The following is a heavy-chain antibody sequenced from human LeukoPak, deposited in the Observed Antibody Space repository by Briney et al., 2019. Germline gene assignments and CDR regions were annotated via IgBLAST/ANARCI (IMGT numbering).Heavy chain of an antibody. CDR1: GYTFTSYG. CDR2: ISAYNGNT. Sequence: ASVKVSCKASGYTFTSYGISWVRQAPGQGLEWMGWISAYNGNTNYAQKFQGRVTMTRDTSISTAYMELSRLRSDDTAVYYCARETSTPYCSSTSCHPENYFDYWGQGTLATVSS. CDR3: ARETSTPYCSSTSCHPENYFDY. J-gene: IGHJ4*02. D-gene: IGHD2-2*01. V-gene: IGHV1-18*01.